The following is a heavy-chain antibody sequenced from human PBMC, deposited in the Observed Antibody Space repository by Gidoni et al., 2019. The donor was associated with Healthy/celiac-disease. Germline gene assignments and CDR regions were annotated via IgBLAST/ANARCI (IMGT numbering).Heavy chain of an antibody. D-gene: IGHD6-13*01. CDR3: ARHWTAAAGISDYYYYGMDV. J-gene: IGHJ6*02. CDR1: GFTFSDYY. CDR2: ISSSSSYT. Sequence: QVQLVASGGGLVKPGGSLRLSCAASGFTFSDYYLSWIRQAPGKGLEWVSYISSSSSYTNYADSVKGRFTISRDNAKNSLYLQMNSLRAEDTAVYYCARHWTAAAGISDYYYYGMDVWGQGTTVTVSS. V-gene: IGHV3-11*06.